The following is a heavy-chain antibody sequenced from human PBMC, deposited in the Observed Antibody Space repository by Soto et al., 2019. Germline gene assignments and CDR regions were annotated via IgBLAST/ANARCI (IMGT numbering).Heavy chain of an antibody. CDR2: IDPSDSYT. CDR3: ARRHSSSSAFDP. D-gene: IGHD6-13*01. J-gene: IGHJ5*02. Sequence: WESLKISCKGSGYSFTSYWINWVRQMPGKGLEWMGRIDPSDSYTNYSPSFQGHVTISADKSISTAYLQWSSLKASDTAMYYCARRHSSSSAFDPWGQGTLVTV. CDR1: GYSFTSYW. V-gene: IGHV5-10-1*01.